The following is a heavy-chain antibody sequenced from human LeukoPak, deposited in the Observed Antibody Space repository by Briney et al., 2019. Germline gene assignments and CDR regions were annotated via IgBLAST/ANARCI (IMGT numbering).Heavy chain of an antibody. V-gene: IGHV3-33*01. D-gene: IGHD6-13*01. CDR3: ARDSLGTVFDY. CDR2: IWYDGSNK. Sequence: PGRSLRLSCEASGFXFSSYGIHWVRQAPGKGLEWLAVIWYDGSNKYYADSVKGRFTISRDNSKNTLYLQMNSLRAEDTAVYYCARDSLGTVFDYWGQGTLVTVSS. J-gene: IGHJ4*02. CDR1: GFXFSSYG.